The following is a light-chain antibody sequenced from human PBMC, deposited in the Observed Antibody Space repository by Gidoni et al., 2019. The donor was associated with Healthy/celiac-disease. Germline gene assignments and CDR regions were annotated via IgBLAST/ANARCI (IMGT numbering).Light chain of an antibody. Sequence: QSALTHPPSPSGSPGQSVTISCTRTSSDVGGYNFVSWHQNHLGKAPKRMIYDVSKRPSGGPDRFSGSKSGNTDSLTVYGLQAEDEADYYCSSYAGSNNLSWVFGGGTKLTVL. CDR3: SSYAGSNNLSWV. CDR2: DVS. CDR1: SSDVGGYNF. V-gene: IGLV2-8*01. J-gene: IGLJ3*02.